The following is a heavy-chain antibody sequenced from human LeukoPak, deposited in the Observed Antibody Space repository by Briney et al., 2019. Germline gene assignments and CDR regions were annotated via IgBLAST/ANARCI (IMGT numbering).Heavy chain of an antibody. CDR1: GGTFISYT. V-gene: IGHV1-69*02. CDR2: IIPILGIA. CDR3: ARAKIAAENFDY. Sequence: SVKVSCKASGGTFISYTMSWVRQAPGQGGEWMGRIIPILGIANYAQKFQGRVTITADKSTRKAYMELSSLRSEDTAVYYCARAKIAAENFDYWGQGTLVTVSS. D-gene: IGHD6-13*01. J-gene: IGHJ4*02.